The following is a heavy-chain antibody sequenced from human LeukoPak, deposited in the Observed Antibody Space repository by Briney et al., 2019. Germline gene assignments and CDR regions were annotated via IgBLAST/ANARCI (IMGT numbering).Heavy chain of an antibody. CDR2: ISSSSSYI. J-gene: IGHJ4*02. Sequence: PGGSLRLSCAASGFTFSSYGMHWVRQAPGKGLEWVSSISSSSSYIYYADSVKGRFTISRDNAKNSLYLQMNSPRAEDTAVYYCARDGRSSTSCYDWGQGTLVTVSS. V-gene: IGHV3-21*01. CDR1: GFTFSSYG. D-gene: IGHD2-2*01. CDR3: ARDGRSSTSCYD.